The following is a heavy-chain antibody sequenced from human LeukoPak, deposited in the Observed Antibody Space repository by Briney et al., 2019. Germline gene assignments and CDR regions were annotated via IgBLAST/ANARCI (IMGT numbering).Heavy chain of an antibody. CDR3: AREPRGSATVTTSKPVDY. D-gene: IGHD4-17*01. V-gene: IGHV4-61*02. Sequence: SETLSLTGTVSGGSISSGSYYWSWIRQPAGKGLEWIGRIYTSGSTNYNTSLKSRVTISVDTSKYQFSLKLSSVTAADTAVYYCAREPRGSATVTTSKPVDYWGQGTLVTVSS. CDR1: GGSISSGSYY. J-gene: IGHJ4*02. CDR2: IYTSGST.